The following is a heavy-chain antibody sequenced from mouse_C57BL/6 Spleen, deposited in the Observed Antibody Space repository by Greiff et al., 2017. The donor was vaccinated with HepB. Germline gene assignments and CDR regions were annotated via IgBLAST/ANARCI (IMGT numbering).Heavy chain of an antibody. CDR2: ISYDGSN. D-gene: IGHD1-1*01. Sequence: DVQLQESGPGLVKPSQSLSLTCSVTGYSITSGYYWNWIRQFPGNKLEWMGYISYDGSNNYNPSLKNRISITRDTSKNQFFLKLNSVTTEDTATYYCARVSLITTAMDYWGQGTSVTVSS. CDR3: ARVSLITTAMDY. J-gene: IGHJ4*01. CDR1: GYSITSGYY. V-gene: IGHV3-6*01.